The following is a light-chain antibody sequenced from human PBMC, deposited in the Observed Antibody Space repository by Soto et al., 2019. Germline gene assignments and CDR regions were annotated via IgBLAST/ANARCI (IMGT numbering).Light chain of an antibody. CDR2: AAS. Sequence: DIQMTQSPSPLSESVGDRVTITCRASQSISSYLNWYQQKPGKAPKLPIYAASSLQSGVPSRFSGSGSGTDFTLSISSLQPEDFATYYCQQSYSTPWTFGQGTKVDIK. J-gene: IGKJ1*01. CDR3: QQSYSTPWT. V-gene: IGKV1-39*01. CDR1: QSISSY.